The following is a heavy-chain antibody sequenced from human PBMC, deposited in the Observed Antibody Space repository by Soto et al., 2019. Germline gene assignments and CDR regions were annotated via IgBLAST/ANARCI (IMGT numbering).Heavy chain of an antibody. CDR1: GGSISSYY. CDR2: IYYSGST. D-gene: IGHD2-21*02. J-gene: IGHJ3*01. CDR3: AKDHMWGGDWDRRLGFDV. V-gene: IGHV4-59*01. Sequence: SVTLSLTCTVSGGSISSYYWSWIRQPPGKGLEWIGYIYYSGSTNYNPSLKGRFTISRDTAKNSLYLQMNSLRVEDTALYFCAKDHMWGGDWDRRLGFDVWGQGTMVTV.